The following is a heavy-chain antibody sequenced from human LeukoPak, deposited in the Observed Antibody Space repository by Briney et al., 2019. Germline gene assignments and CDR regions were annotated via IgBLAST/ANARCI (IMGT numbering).Heavy chain of an antibody. CDR1: GGSISSYY. D-gene: IGHD3-22*01. CDR2: IYYSGST. J-gene: IGHJ4*02. V-gene: IGHV4-59*08. CDR3: ARHRGRITMTFDY. Sequence: SETLSLTCTVSGGSISSYYWSWIRQPPGKGLEWIGYIYYSGSTNYNPSLKSRVTISVDTSKNQFSLKLSSVTAADTAVYYCARHRGRITMTFDYWGQGTLVTVSS.